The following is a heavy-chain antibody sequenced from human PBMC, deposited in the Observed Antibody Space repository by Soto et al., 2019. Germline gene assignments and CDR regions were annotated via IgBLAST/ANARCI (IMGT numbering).Heavy chain of an antibody. CDR3: ARSQGGSSSLDIYYYSYYGMDV. J-gene: IGHJ6*02. Sequence: QVQLVQSGAEVKKPGSSVKVSCTAPGGTFSTYAISWVRQAPGQGLEWMGGVIPIFGTPKYAQKFQGRVTITAGESTSTGYMELRSLRSEDTAVYYCARSQGGSSSLDIYYYSYYGMDVWGQGTTVTVSS. D-gene: IGHD2-15*01. V-gene: IGHV1-69*01. CDR2: VIPIFGTP. CDR1: GGTFSTYA.